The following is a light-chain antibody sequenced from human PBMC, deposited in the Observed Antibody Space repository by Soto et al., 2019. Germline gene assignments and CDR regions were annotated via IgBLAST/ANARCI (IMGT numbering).Light chain of an antibody. Sequence: EIVLTQSPATLSLSPGQRATLSCRASQSVYSDFAWYQQKPGQAPRLLIYEASNRATGIPARFSGSGSGTDFTLTISSLEPEDFAVYYCQQRSDGLTFGGGTRVEV. CDR3: QQRSDGLT. CDR1: QSVYSD. V-gene: IGKV3-11*01. J-gene: IGKJ4*01. CDR2: EAS.